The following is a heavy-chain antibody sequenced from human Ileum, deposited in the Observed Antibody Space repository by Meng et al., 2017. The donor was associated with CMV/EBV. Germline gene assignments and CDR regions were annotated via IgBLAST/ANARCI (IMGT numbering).Heavy chain of an antibody. J-gene: IGHJ4*02. CDR1: GFIFDDYG. D-gene: IGHD1-7*01. CDR3: ARGTGNYGDWDY. V-gene: IGHV3-74*01. CDR2: INGGGSST. Sequence: GESLKISCAASGFIFDDYGMSWVRQGPGKGLEWVSRINGGGSSTNYADSVKGRFTVPRDNAKNIVYLQMNSLRAEDTAVYYCARGTGNYGDWDYWGQGTLVTVSS.